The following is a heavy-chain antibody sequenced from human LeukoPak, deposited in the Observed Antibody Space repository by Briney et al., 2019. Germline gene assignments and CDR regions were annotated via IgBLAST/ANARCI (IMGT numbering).Heavy chain of an antibody. CDR2: ISAYNGNT. D-gene: IGHD2-15*01. J-gene: IGHJ4*02. V-gene: IGHV1-18*01. CDR3: ARGGYCSGGSCYALAPFDY. CDR1: GYTFTSYG. Sequence: GASVKVSRKASGYTFTSYGISWVRQAPGQGLEWMGWISAYNGNTNYAQKLQGRVTMTTDTSTSTAYMELRSLRSDDTAVYYCARGGYCSGGSCYALAPFDYWGQGTLVTVSS.